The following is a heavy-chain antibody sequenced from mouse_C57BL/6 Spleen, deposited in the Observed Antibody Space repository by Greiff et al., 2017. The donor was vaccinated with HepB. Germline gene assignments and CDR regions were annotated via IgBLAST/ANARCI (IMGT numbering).Heavy chain of an antibody. V-gene: IGHV1-53*01. CDR1: GYTFTSYW. CDR3: AREGYDGYGFAY. CDR2: INPSNGGT. J-gene: IGHJ3*01. Sequence: QVQLQQPGTELVKPGASVKLTCKASGYTFTSYWMHWVKQRPGQGLEWIGNINPSNGGTNYNEKFKSKATLTVDKSSSTAYMQLSSLTSEDSAVYYCAREGYDGYGFAYWGQGTLVTVSA. D-gene: IGHD2-3*01.